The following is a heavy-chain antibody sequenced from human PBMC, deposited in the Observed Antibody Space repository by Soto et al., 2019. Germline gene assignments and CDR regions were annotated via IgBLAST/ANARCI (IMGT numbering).Heavy chain of an antibody. D-gene: IGHD2-15*01. CDR1: GDSVSSNSVA. CDR3: AREITPPQSNWLDP. V-gene: IGHV6-1*01. Sequence: PLQTLSLTCAISGDSVSSNSVAWHWIRQSPSRGLEWLGRTYYRSKWYNDYGLSVKSRITINPDTSKNQFSLQLKSVTPEDTAVYYCAREITPPQSNWLDPWGQGTLVTVSS. J-gene: IGHJ5*02. CDR2: TYYRSKWYN.